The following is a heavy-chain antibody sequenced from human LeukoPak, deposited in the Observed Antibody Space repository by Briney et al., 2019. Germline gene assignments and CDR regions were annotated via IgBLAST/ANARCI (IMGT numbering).Heavy chain of an antibody. Sequence: GGSLRLSCAASGFTFSTYWMSWVRQAPGKGLEWVANIKQDGSEKYYVDSVKGRFTISRDNAKNSLYLQMNSLRTEDTAVYYCARDSTLRYYVDYRGQGTLVTVSS. V-gene: IGHV3-7*03. J-gene: IGHJ4*02. CDR2: IKQDGSEK. CDR3: ARDSTLRYYVDY. CDR1: GFTFSTYW. D-gene: IGHD5/OR15-5a*01.